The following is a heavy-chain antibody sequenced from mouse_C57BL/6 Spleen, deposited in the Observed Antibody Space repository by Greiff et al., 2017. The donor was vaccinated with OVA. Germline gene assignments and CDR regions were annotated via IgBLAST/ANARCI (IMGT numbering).Heavy chain of an antibody. V-gene: IGHV1-54*01. J-gene: IGHJ3*01. CDR2: INPGSGGT. D-gene: IGHD2-4*01. Sequence: QVQLKQSGAELVRPGTSVKVSCKASGYAFTNYLIEWVKQRPGQGLEWIGVINPGSGGTNYNEKFKGKATLTADKSSSTAYMQLSSLTSEDSAVYFCAREAGDYPFAYWGQGTLVTVSA. CDR1: GYAFTNYL. CDR3: AREAGDYPFAY.